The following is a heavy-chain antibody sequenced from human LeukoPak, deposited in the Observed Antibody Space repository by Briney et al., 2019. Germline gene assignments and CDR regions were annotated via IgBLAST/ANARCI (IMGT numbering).Heavy chain of an antibody. J-gene: IGHJ5*02. CDR3: ATDFYDST. Sequence: GGSLRLSCATSGFTFSNAWMNWVRQAPGKGLEWVGRIRSNSDGGTIDYTAPVKGRFTLSRDDSKTTLYLQMNSLQTEDTAVYYCATDFYDSTWGQGTLVTVSS. CDR2: IRSNSDGGTI. D-gene: IGHD3-22*01. V-gene: IGHV3-15*07. CDR1: GFTFSNAW.